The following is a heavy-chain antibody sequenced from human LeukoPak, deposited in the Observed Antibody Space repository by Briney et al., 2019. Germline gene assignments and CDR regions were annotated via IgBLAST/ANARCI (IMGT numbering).Heavy chain of an antibody. J-gene: IGHJ4*02. Sequence: ASVKVSCKASGYTFTSYGISWVRQAPGQGLEWMGWISAYNGNTNYAQKLQGRVTMTRDMSTSTVYMELSSLKSEDTAVYYCARDARDSSSWYAHFDYWGQGTLVTVSS. CDR3: ARDARDSSSWYAHFDY. CDR1: GYTFTSYG. V-gene: IGHV1-18*01. D-gene: IGHD6-13*01. CDR2: ISAYNGNT.